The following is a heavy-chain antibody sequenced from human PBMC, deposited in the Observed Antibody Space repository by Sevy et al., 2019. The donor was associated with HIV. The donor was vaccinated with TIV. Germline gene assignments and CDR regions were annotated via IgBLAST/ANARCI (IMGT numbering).Heavy chain of an antibody. J-gene: IGHJ4*02. CDR3: AREPYFFDKSGYFWDY. V-gene: IGHV4-61*01. CDR2: VYHTGST. Sequence: SETLSLTCAVSGVSVTSDTYYWSWIRQPPGKGLEWIGYVYHTGSTNYSPSFKSRVTISIDTSKNQFSLRLFYVAAADTAMYYCAREPYFFDKSGYFWDYWGQGILVTVSS. D-gene: IGHD3-22*01. CDR1: GVSVTSDTYY.